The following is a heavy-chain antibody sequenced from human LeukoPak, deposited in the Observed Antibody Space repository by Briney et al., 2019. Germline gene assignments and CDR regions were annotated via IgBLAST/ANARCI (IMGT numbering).Heavy chain of an antibody. CDR2: IYYSGST. J-gene: IGHJ4*02. D-gene: IGHD3-22*01. V-gene: IGHV4-39*01. CDR3: ARGWGYYDSSGYWVY. Sequence: PSETLSLTCTVSGGSISGSSYYWGWIRQPPGKGLEWIGSIYYSGSTYYNPSLKSRVTISVDTSKNQFSLKLSSVTAADTAVYYCARGWGYYDSSGYWVYWGQGTLVTVSS. CDR1: GGSISGSSYY.